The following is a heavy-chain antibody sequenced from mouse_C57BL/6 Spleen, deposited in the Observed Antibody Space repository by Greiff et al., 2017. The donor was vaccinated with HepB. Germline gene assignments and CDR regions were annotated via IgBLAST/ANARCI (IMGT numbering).Heavy chain of an antibody. CDR2: INPNNGGT. V-gene: IGHV1-26*01. Sequence: EVQLQQSGPELVKPGASVKISCKASGYTFTDYYMNWVKQSHGKSLEWIGDINPNNGGTSYNQKFKGKATLTVDKSSSTAYMELRSLTSEDSAVYYCARLGYYEYWGQGTTLTVSS. D-gene: IGHD2-3*01. CDR1: GYTFTDYY. CDR3: ARLGYYEY. J-gene: IGHJ2*01.